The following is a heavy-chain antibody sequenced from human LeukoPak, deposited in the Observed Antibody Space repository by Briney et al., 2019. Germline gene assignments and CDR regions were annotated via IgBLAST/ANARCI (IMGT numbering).Heavy chain of an antibody. Sequence: SETLSLTCTVSGGSISNYYWNWIRQSPGEGPEWIAYISYTGTTNYNPSLKSRVTISEDTSKNQFSLYLSSVTAADTAVYYCASFSFGRNWFDPWGQGMLVTVSS. CDR1: GGSISNYY. D-gene: IGHD5-18*01. CDR2: ISYTGTT. CDR3: ASFSFGRNWFDP. V-gene: IGHV4-59*08. J-gene: IGHJ5*02.